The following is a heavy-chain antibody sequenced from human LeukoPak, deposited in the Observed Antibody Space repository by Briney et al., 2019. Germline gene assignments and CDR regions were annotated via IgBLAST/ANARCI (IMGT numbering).Heavy chain of an antibody. CDR2: ISTSGST. D-gene: IGHD4-17*01. CDR3: ARMTTEMWFDP. CDR1: GGSFSGYY. V-gene: IGHV4-59*10. Sequence: SETLSLTCAVYGGSFSGYYWSWIRQPAGKGLEWVGRISTSGSTSYNPSLKSRVSISVDTSNNQFSLKLSSVTAADTAVYYCARMTTEMWFDPWGQGTLVTVSS. J-gene: IGHJ5*02.